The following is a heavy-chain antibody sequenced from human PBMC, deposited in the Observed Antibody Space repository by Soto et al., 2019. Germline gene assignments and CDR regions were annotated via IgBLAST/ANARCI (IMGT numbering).Heavy chain of an antibody. V-gene: IGHV3-53*01. D-gene: IGHD2-21*02. Sequence: ESGGGLIQPGGSLRLYCAASGFTVSGNYITWVRQAPGKGLEWVSVIFSGDNTYYSDSVKGRFTISRDNSKNTVYLQMNRLRGDDTAVYFCATGLTLPVRPSFDTWGQGTLLTVSS. CDR1: GFTVSGNY. J-gene: IGHJ5*02. CDR2: IFSGDNT. CDR3: ATGLTLPVRPSFDT.